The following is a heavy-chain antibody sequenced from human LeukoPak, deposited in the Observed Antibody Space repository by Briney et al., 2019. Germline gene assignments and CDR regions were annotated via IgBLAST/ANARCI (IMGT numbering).Heavy chain of an antibody. CDR2: ISGNGVTT. CDR1: GFTFSSYA. V-gene: IGHV3-23*01. CDR3: AKGSLKFDY. Sequence: PGGSLRPSCAASGFTFSSYAMSWVRQAPGKGLEWVSAISGNGVTTYYADSVQGRFTISRDNSKNILYLQMNSLRAEDTAVYYCAKGSLKFDYWGQGTLVTVSS. J-gene: IGHJ4*02.